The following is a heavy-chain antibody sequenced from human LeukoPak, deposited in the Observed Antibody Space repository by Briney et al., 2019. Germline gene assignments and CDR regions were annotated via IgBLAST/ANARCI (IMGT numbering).Heavy chain of an antibody. CDR3: AREVRSGSFWFDP. CDR2: INPNSGGT. D-gene: IGHD1-26*01. V-gene: IGHV1-2*02. Sequence: ASVKVSCKASGYTFTGYYMHWVRQAPGQGLEWMGWINPNSGGTNYAQKFQGRVTMTRDTSISTAYMELSRLRSDDTAVYYRAREVRSGSFWFDPWGQGTLVTVSS. CDR1: GYTFTGYY. J-gene: IGHJ5*02.